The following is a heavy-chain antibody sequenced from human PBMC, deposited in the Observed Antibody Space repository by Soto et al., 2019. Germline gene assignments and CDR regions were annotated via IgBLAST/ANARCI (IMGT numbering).Heavy chain of an antibody. CDR1: GGTFSSYA. CDR3: ARDQYYDSSVISSLDY. V-gene: IGHV1-69*13. J-gene: IGHJ4*02. CDR2: IIPIFGTA. Sequence: ASVKVSCKASGGTFSSYAISWVRQAPGQGLEWMGGIIPIFGTANYAQKFQGRVTITADESTSTAYMELSSLRSEDTAVYYCARDQYYDSSVISSLDYWGQGTLVTSPQ. D-gene: IGHD3-22*01.